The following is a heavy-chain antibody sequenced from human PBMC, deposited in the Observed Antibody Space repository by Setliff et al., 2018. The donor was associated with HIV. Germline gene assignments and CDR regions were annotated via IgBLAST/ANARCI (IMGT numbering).Heavy chain of an antibody. D-gene: IGHD3-3*01. CDR2: INAGNGNT. J-gene: IGHJ5*02. CDR1: GYTFTAYA. Sequence: ASVKVSCKASGYTFTAYAMHWVRQAPGQRLEWMGWINAGNGNTKYSQRFQGRVTITRDTSASTAYMELSSLRSEDTAVYYCARAADYDFWSGYSSGWFDPWGQG. CDR3: ARAADYDFWSGYSSGWFDP. V-gene: IGHV1-3*01.